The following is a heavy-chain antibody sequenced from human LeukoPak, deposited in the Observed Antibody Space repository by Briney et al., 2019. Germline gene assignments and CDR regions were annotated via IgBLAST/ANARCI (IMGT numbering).Heavy chain of an antibody. D-gene: IGHD2-21*02. V-gene: IGHV3-13*01. J-gene: IGHJ4*02. Sequence: GGSLRLSCAASGFTFSSYDMHWVRQSTGKGLEWVSAISAAGDTYYLDSVKGRFTISRENAKNSLYLQMNSLRAGDTAVYYCVALGDRIYWGQGTLVTVSS. CDR1: GFTFSSYD. CDR2: ISAAGDT. CDR3: VALGDRIY.